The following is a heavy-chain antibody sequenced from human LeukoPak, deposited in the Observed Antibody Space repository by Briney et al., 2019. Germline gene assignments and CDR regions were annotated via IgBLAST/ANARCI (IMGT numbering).Heavy chain of an antibody. CDR3: ARHAPYCTNGVCPRMYV. CDR2: IYPGDSDT. Sequence: GESLKISCKGSGYSFTSYWIGWVRQMPGKGLEWMGMIYPGDSDTRYSPSFQGQVTNSADKSISTAYLQWSSLKASDTAMYYCARHAPYCTNGVCPRMYVWGQGTTVTVSS. J-gene: IGHJ6*02. V-gene: IGHV5-51*01. D-gene: IGHD2-8*01. CDR1: GYSFTSYW.